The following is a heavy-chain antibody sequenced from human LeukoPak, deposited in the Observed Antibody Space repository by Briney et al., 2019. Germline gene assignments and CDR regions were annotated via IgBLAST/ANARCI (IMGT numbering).Heavy chain of an antibody. Sequence: GASVKVSCKASGYTFTGYYMHWVRQAPGQGLEWMGWINPNSGGTNYAQKFQGRVTMTRDTSTSTVYMELSSLRSEDTAVYYCARDLAVLFGELMSGGGDYYGMDVWGQGTTVTVSS. CDR3: ARDLAVLFGELMSGGGDYYGMDV. D-gene: IGHD3-10*02. CDR1: GYTFTGYY. V-gene: IGHV1-2*02. CDR2: INPNSGGT. J-gene: IGHJ6*02.